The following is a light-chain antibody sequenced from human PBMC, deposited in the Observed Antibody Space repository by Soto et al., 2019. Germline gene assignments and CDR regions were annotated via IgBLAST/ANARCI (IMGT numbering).Light chain of an antibody. Sequence: DIQLTQSPSFLYASVGERVTITCRASQGIRNYLAWYQQKPGKAPKLLIYAASSLQSGVPSRFSGSGSGTEFTLTISSLQPEDFAAYFCQHLNTYPPWTFGQGTKVEIK. J-gene: IGKJ1*01. CDR3: QHLNTYPPWT. V-gene: IGKV1-9*01. CDR1: QGIRNY. CDR2: AAS.